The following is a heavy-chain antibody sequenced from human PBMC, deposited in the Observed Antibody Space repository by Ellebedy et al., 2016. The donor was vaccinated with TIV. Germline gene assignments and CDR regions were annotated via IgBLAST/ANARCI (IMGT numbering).Heavy chain of an antibody. D-gene: IGHD6-19*01. CDR1: GFTFSSYA. CDR3: ARLSSGWYLDY. V-gene: IGHV3-30-3*01. CDR2: ISYDGSNK. J-gene: IGHJ4*02. Sequence: GESLKISCAASGFTFSSYAMHWVRQAPGKGLEWVAVISYDGSNKYYADSVKGRFTISRDNSKNTLYLQMNSLRAEDTAVYYCARLSSGWYLDYWGQGTLVTVSS.